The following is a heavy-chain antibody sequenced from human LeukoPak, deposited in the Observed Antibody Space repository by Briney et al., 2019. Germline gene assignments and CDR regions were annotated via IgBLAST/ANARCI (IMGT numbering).Heavy chain of an antibody. CDR3: ARTPRYSGNYYIAFDI. CDR1: GGSISSSSYY. D-gene: IGHD1-26*01. Sequence: SETLSLTCTVSGGSISSSSYYWGWIRQPPGKGLEWIGSIYYSGSTYYNPSLKSRVTISVDTSKNQFSLKLSSVTAADTAVYFCARTPRYSGNYYIAFDIWGLGTTVTVSS. J-gene: IGHJ3*02. CDR2: IYYSGST. V-gene: IGHV4-39*01.